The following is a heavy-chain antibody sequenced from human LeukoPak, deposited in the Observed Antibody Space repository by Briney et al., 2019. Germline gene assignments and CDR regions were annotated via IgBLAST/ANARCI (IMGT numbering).Heavy chain of an antibody. CDR1: GFTLSSYA. V-gene: IGHV3-23*01. Sequence: GGSLRLSCAASGFTLSSYAMGWVGQAPGKGLEWDSAISGSGGSTYYADSVKGRFTISRDNSKNTLYLQMNSLRVDDTAVYYCAKFVRLIRFDYWGQGTLVTVSS. D-gene: IGHD6-6*01. CDR3: AKFVRLIRFDY. CDR2: ISGSGGST. J-gene: IGHJ4*02.